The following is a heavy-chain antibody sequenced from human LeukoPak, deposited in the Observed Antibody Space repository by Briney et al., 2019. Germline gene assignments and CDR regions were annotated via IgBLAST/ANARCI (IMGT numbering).Heavy chain of an antibody. CDR3: ARRRVSYGWADY. V-gene: IGHV4-34*01. CDR2: INHSGST. CDR1: GGSISSYY. J-gene: IGHJ4*02. D-gene: IGHD6-19*01. Sequence: PSETLSLTCTVSGGSISSYYWSWIRQPPGKGLEWIGEINHSGSTNYNPSLKSRVTISVDTSKNQFSLKLSSVTAADTAVYYCARRRVSYGWADYWGQGTLVTVSS.